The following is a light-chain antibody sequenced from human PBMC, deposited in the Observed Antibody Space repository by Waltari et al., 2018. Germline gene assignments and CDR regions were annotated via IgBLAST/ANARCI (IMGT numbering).Light chain of an antibody. V-gene: IGKV3-20*01. CDR2: GAS. J-gene: IGKJ4*01. Sequence: EIVLTQSPGTLSLSPGERATPSCRASQSVRSNLLAWYQQQPGQAPPLLIYGASSTATGIPDRFGGSGSGTDFTLTISRLEPEDYAVYYCQQYGSSPLTFGGGTKVEIK. CDR1: QSVRSNL. CDR3: QQYGSSPLT.